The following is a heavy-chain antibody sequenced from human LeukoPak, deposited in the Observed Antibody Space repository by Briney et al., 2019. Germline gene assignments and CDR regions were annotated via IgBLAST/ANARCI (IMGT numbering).Heavy chain of an antibody. CDR1: GFTFSSYA. CDR3: AKGTDYYDSSGHNPD. J-gene: IGHJ4*02. Sequence: GGSLILSCAASGFTFSSYAMSWVRQAPGKGLEWVSAISGSGGSTYYADSVKGRFTISRDNSKNTLYLQMNSLRAEDTAVYYCAKGTDYYDSSGHNPDWGQGTLVTVSS. CDR2: ISGSGGST. V-gene: IGHV3-23*01. D-gene: IGHD3-22*01.